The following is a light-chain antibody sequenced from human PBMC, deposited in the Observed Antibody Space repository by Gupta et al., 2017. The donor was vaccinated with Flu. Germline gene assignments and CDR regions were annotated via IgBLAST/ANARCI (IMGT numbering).Light chain of an antibody. CDR3: QKYGSSHPIT. Sequence: EIVLTQSPGTLSLSPGERATLSCRASQSVSSSYLAWYQQKPGQAPRLLIYGASSRATGIPDRFSGSGSGTEFTLTISRLEPEDFAVYYCQKYGSSHPITFGQWTRLEIK. CDR1: QSVSSSY. CDR2: GAS. J-gene: IGKJ5*01. V-gene: IGKV3-20*01.